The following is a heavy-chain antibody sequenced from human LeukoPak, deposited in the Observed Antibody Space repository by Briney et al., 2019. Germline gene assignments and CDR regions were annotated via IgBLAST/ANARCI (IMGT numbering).Heavy chain of an antibody. CDR1: GGSFSGYY. D-gene: IGHD2-15*01. CDR2: INHSGST. J-gene: IGHJ4*02. Sequence: SETLSLTCAVYGGSFSGYYWSWIRQPPGKGLEWIGEINHSGSTNYNPSLESRVTISVDTSKNQFSLKLSSVTAADTAVYYCARALARGAQRPLDYWGQGALVTVSS. V-gene: IGHV4-34*01. CDR3: ARALARGAQRPLDY.